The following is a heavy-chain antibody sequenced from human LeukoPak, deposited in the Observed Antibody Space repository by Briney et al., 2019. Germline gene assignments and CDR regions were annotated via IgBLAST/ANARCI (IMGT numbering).Heavy chain of an antibody. CDR1: GYTFTGYY. CDR3: ARGRPGESFYYYYYYGMDV. Sequence: ASVTVSCKASGYTFTGYYMHWVRQAPGQGLEWMGWINPNSGGTNYAQKFQGRVTMTRDTSISTAYMELSRLRSDDTAVYYCARGRPGESFYYYYYYGMDVWGQGTTVTVSS. D-gene: IGHD3-10*01. V-gene: IGHV1-2*02. CDR2: INPNSGGT. J-gene: IGHJ6*02.